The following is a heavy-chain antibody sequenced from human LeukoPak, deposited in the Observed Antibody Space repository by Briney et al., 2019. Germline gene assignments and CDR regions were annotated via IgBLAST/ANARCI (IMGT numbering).Heavy chain of an antibody. CDR2: ISYDGSNK. CDR1: GVTFSSYA. J-gene: IGHJ3*02. Sequence: PGGSLRLSCAASGVTFSSYAMHWVRQAPGKGLEWVAVISYDGSNKYYADSVKGRFTISRDNSKNTLYLQMNSLRAEDTAVYYCARDYYDSSGPLGQAFDIWGQGTMVTVSS. V-gene: IGHV3-30-3*01. D-gene: IGHD3-22*01. CDR3: ARDYYDSSGPLGQAFDI.